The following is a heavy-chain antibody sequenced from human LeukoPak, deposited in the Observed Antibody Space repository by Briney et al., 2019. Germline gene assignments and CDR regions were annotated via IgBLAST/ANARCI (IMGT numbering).Heavy chain of an antibody. Sequence: GESLKISCKGSGYSFTSYWISWVRQMPGKGLEWMGRIDPSDSYTNYSPSFQGHVTISADKSIGTAYLQWSSLKASDTAMYYCAWGSGGAFDYWGQGTLVTVSS. CDR3: AWGSGGAFDY. V-gene: IGHV5-10-1*01. D-gene: IGHD3-10*01. CDR1: GYSFTSYW. J-gene: IGHJ4*02. CDR2: IDPSDSYT.